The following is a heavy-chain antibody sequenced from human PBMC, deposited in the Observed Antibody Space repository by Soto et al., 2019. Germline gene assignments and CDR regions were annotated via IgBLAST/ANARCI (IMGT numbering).Heavy chain of an antibody. CDR2: TYYRSKWYN. J-gene: IGHJ4*02. V-gene: IGHV6-1*01. CDR3: TMPIVGATTDWLGHFDY. CDR1: GDSVSSNSAA. D-gene: IGHD1-26*01. Sequence: SQTLSLTCAISGDSVSSNSAAWNWIRQSPSRGLEWLGRTYYRSKWYNDYAVSVKSRITINPDTSKNQFSLQLNSVTPEDTAVYYCTMPIVGATTDWLGHFDYWGQGTLVTVSS.